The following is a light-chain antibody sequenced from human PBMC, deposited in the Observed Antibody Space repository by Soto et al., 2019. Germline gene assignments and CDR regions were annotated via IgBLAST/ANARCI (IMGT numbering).Light chain of an antibody. CDR3: QQSSNWPPIN. CDR1: RSVSSY. CDR2: GAS. Sequence: EILLTQSPAAMYLSSLDGSTLSCRATRSVSSYLAWYQQKPGHARRLLIYGASSRATGIPDRFSGSGSGTDFTLTIRRLEPEDFAVYYCQQSSNWPPINCGKGQRRAIK. J-gene: IGKJ5*01. V-gene: IGKV3-11*01.